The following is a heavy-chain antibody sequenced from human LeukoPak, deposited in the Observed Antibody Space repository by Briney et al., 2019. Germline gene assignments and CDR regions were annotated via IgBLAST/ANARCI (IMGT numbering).Heavy chain of an antibody. CDR1: GFTFSSYA. Sequence: GGSLRLSCAASGFTFSSYAMSWVRQAPGKGLEWVSAISGSGGSTYYADSVKGRFTISRDNSKNTLYLQMNSLRAEDTAVYYCAGYSSSWYERRGAFDIWGQGTMVTVSS. CDR3: AGYSSSWYERRGAFDI. CDR2: ISGSGGST. J-gene: IGHJ3*02. V-gene: IGHV3-23*01. D-gene: IGHD6-13*01.